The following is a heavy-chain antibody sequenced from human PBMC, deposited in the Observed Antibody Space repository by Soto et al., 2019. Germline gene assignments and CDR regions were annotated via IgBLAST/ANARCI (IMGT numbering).Heavy chain of an antibody. V-gene: IGHV3-21*01. CDR2: ISSSSSYI. J-gene: IGHJ6*02. CDR3: ARVETYYYGSGSYYLDV. CDR1: GFTFSSYS. D-gene: IGHD3-10*01. Sequence: GGSLRLSCAASGFTFSSYSMNWVRQAPGKGLEWVSSISSSSSYIYYADSVKGRFTISRDNAKNSLYLQMNSLRAEDTAVYYCARVETYYYGSGSYYLDVWGQGTTVTVSS.